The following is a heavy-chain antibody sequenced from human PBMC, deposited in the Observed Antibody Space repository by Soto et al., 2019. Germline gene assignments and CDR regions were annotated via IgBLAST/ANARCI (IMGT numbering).Heavy chain of an antibody. V-gene: IGHV1-69*01. J-gene: IGHJ5*02. D-gene: IGHD2-2*01. CDR1: GGTFSSYA. CDR3: ARDRGCVVVPADWYNWFDP. CDR2: IIPIFGTA. Sequence: QVQLVQSGAEVKQPVSSVKVSCKASGGTFSSYAISWVRQAPGHGLEWMGGIIPIFGTANYAQKFQGRVTITADEATSTDYMELSSLRSEDTAVYYCARDRGCVVVPADWYNWFDPWGQGTLVTVSS.